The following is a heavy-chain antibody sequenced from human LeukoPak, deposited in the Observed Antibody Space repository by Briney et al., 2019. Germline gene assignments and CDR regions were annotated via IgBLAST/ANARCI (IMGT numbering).Heavy chain of an antibody. V-gene: IGHV3-48*01. CDR1: GFTFSSYS. Sequence: GGSLRLSCAASGFTFSSYSMNWVRQAPGKGLEWVSYIISSSSTIYYADSVKGRFTISRDNAKNSLYLQMNSLRAEDAAVYYCARGSSFTGYYMDVWGKGTTVTVSS. J-gene: IGHJ6*03. CDR2: IISSSSTI. D-gene: IGHD3-16*02. CDR3: ARGSSFTGYYMDV.